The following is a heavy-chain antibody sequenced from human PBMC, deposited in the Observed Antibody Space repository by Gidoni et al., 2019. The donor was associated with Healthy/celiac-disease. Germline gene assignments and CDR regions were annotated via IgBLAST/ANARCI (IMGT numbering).Heavy chain of an antibody. V-gene: IGHV4-34*01. CDR3: ARGFRSYGSGSYYNAASFWYFDL. D-gene: IGHD3-10*01. J-gene: IGHJ2*01. Sequence: QVQLQQWGAGLLKPSETLSLTCAVYGWSFSGYYWSWIRQPPGKGLEWIGEINHSGSTNYNPSLKSRVTISVDTSKNQFSLKLSSVTAADTAVYYCARGFRSYGSGSYYNAASFWYFDLWGRGTLVTVSS. CDR2: INHSGST. CDR1: GWSFSGYY.